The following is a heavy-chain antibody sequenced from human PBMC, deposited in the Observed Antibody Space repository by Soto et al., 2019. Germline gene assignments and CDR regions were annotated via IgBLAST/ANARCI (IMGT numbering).Heavy chain of an antibody. CDR2: ISAYNGNT. J-gene: IGHJ4*02. Sequence: QVQLVQSGAEVKKPGASVKVSCKASGYTFTTYGITWVRQAPGQGHEWMGWISAYNGNTNYAQKLQGRDTMTTDTSTSTAYMELRSLRSDDTAVYYCARERVVTVPLDYWGQGTLVTVSS. V-gene: IGHV1-18*04. D-gene: IGHD3-3*01. CDR3: ARERVVTVPLDY. CDR1: GYTFTTYG.